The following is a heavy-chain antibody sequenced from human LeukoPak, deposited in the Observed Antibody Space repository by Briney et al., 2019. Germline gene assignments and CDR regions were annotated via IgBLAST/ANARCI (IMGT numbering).Heavy chain of an antibody. J-gene: IGHJ4*02. D-gene: IGHD6-6*01. CDR3: TRGGTYGGSPLDY. CDR1: GFTFSTYW. CDR2: IRSNESTT. V-gene: IGHV3-74*01. Sequence: PGGSLRLSCAASGFTFSTYWLYWVRQAPGKGLVWVSRIRSNESTTAYADSVKGRFTISRDNAKNTLYLQMNSLRAEDTAVYDCTRGGTYGGSPLDYWGQGTLVTVPS.